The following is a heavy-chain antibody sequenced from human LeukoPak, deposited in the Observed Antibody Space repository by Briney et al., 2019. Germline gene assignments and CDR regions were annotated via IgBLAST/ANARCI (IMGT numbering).Heavy chain of an antibody. V-gene: IGHV1-46*01. Sequence: ASVKVSCKASGYTFTNFYMHWVRQAPGQGLEGMGLINPSGGSTSYAQKFQGRVAMTRDTSTSTVYMELSSLRSEDTAAYYCARAHSGSYPGYWGQGTLLTVSS. CDR2: INPSGGST. D-gene: IGHD1-26*01. CDR1: GYTFTNFY. CDR3: ARAHSGSYPGY. J-gene: IGHJ4*02.